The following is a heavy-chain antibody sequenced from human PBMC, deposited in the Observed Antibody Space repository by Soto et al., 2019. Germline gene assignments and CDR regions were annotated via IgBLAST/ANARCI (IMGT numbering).Heavy chain of an antibody. CDR3: ATWTGTTFDY. CDR2: IYGGGAT. D-gene: IGHD1-1*01. V-gene: IGHV3-66*01. Sequence: VSLVESGGGLVQPGGSLRLSCAASGLSVGDNYMSWVRQAPGKGLEWVSIIYGGGATYYPDSVKGRFTISRDSSKNTLHLQMNSLRAEDTAVYYCATWTGTTFDYWGQGTQVSVSS. CDR1: GLSVGDNY. J-gene: IGHJ4*02.